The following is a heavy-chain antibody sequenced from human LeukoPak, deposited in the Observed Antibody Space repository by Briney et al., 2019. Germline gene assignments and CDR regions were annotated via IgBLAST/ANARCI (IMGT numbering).Heavy chain of an antibody. D-gene: IGHD2-15*01. CDR3: ARDAGRYCSGGSCYWMTTVTTYFDY. J-gene: IGHJ4*02. CDR2: IYYSGST. V-gene: IGHV4-39*07. Sequence: ASETLSLTCTVSGGSISSSSYYWGWIRQPPGKGLEWIGSIYYSGSTYYNPSLKSRVTISVDTSKNQFSLKLSSVTAADTAVYYCARDAGRYCSGGSCYWMTTVTTYFDYWGQGTLVTVSS. CDR1: GGSISSSSYY.